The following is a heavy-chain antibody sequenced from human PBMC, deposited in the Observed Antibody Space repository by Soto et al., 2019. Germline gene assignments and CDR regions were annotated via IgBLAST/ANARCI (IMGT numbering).Heavy chain of an antibody. CDR1: GGSISSGDYY. J-gene: IGHJ6*02. CDR2: IYYSGST. V-gene: IGHV4-30-4*01. CDR3: ARGSPILYYYGMDV. Sequence: SETLSLTCTVSGGSISSGDYYWSWIRQPPGKGLEWIGYIYYSGSTYYNPSLKSRVTISVDTSKNQFSLKLSSVTAADTAVYYCARGSPILYYYGMDVWGQGTTVTVSS.